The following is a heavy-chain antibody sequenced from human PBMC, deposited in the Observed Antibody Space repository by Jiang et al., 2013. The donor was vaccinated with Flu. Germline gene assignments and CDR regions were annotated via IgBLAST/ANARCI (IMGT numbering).Heavy chain of an antibody. V-gene: IGHV1-18*01. CDR1: GYTFTSYA. CDR3: ALGNSVGWGIFLFDY. J-gene: IGHJ4*02. D-gene: IGHD4-23*01. Sequence: KTSGYTFTSYAMNWVRQAPGQGLEWMGWISAYNGNTNYAQKLQGRVTMTTDTSTSTAYMELRSLRSDDTAVYYCALGNSVGWGIFLFDYWGQGTLVTVSS. CDR2: ISAYNGNT.